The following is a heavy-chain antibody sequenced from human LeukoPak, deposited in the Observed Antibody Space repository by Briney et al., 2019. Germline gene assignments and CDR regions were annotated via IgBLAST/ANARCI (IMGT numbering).Heavy chain of an antibody. CDR2: INPNSGGT. J-gene: IGHJ4*02. Sequence: ASVKVSCKASGYTFTGYYMHWVRQAPGQGLEWMGWINPNSGGTNYAQKFQGRVTMTRDTSISTAYMELSSLRSEDTAVYYCARVRDYSRDGYNSEDYYFDYWGQGTLVTVSS. D-gene: IGHD5-24*01. CDR1: GYTFTGYY. V-gene: IGHV1-2*02. CDR3: ARVRDYSRDGYNSEDYYFDY.